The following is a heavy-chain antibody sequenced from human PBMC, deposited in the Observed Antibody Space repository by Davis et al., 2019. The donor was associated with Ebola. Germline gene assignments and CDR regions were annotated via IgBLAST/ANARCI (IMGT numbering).Heavy chain of an antibody. D-gene: IGHD3/OR15-3a*01. V-gene: IGHV3-7*01. CDR1: GFTFSSYW. Sequence: GESLKISCVASGFTFSSYWMSWVRQAPGKGLEWVANIKQDGGEKYYVESVKGRGTISRDNAKNSVYLQMSSLSAEDTAVYYCARDLVWGLLHMGAIDYWGQGTLVTVSS. J-gene: IGHJ4*02. CDR2: IKQDGGEK. CDR3: ARDLVWGLLHMGAIDY.